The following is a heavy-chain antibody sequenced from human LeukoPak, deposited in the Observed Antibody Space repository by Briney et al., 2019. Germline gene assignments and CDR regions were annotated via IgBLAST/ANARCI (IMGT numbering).Heavy chain of an antibody. Sequence: PGGSLRLSCAASGFTFSSYSMNWVRQAPGKGLEWVSSISSSSSYIYYADSVKGRFTISRDNAKNSLYLQMNSLRAEDTAVYYCARGYCSSTSCYGGFFDYWGQGTLVTVSS. V-gene: IGHV3-21*01. CDR1: GFTFSSYS. J-gene: IGHJ4*02. CDR2: ISSSSSYI. CDR3: ARGYCSSTSCYGGFFDY. D-gene: IGHD2-2*01.